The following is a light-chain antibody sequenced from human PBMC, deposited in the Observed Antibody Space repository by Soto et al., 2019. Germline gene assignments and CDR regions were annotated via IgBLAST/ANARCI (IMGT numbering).Light chain of an antibody. Sequence: EIVLTQSPGTLSLSPGERATLSCRASQSVSSSYLAWYQQKPGQAPRLLIYGASSRATDIPARFSGSGSGTDFTLTISSLEPEDFAVYYCQQRSNWPPITFGQGTRLEIK. CDR3: QQRSNWPPIT. J-gene: IGKJ5*01. V-gene: IGKV3D-20*02. CDR1: QSVSSSY. CDR2: GAS.